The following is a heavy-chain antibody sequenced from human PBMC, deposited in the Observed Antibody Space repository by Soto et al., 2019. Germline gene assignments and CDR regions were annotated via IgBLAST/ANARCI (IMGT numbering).Heavy chain of an antibody. D-gene: IGHD3-10*01. J-gene: IGHJ4*02. CDR2: IYYSGT. V-gene: IGHV4-31*03. CDR3: AIRNGSGSYYVDY. CDR1: GGSISSGGYY. Sequence: QVQLQESGPGLVKPSQTLSLTCTVSGGSISSGGYYWSWIRQHPGKGLEWIGYIYYSGTYYNPSLKSRVTISVDTYKNQFSLKLSSVTAADTAVYYCAIRNGSGSYYVDYWGQGTLVTVSS.